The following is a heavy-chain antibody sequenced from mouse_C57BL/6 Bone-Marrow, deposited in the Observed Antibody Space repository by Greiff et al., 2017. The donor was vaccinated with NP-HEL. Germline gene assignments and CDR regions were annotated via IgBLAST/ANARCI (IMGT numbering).Heavy chain of an antibody. CDR2: ISYSGST. CDR1: GYSITSDY. V-gene: IGHV3-8*01. D-gene: IGHD2-14*01. J-gene: IGHJ4*01. Sequence: DVKLVESGPGLAKPSQTLSLTCSVTGYSITSDYWNWLRKFPGNKLEYMGYISYSGSTYYNPSLKSRISITRDTSKNQYYRQLNSVTTEDTATYYCARGYRPYAMDYWGQGTSVTVSS. CDR3: ARGYRPYAMDY.